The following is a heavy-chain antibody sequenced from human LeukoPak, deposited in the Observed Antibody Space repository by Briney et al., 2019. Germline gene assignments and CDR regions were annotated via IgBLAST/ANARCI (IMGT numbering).Heavy chain of an antibody. J-gene: IGHJ4*02. Sequence: ASVRVSCTASGDTFTSYYMHCVRQTPGQGLEWMGIINPSGGSTSYAQKFQGRVTMTRDTSTSTVYRELSSLRSEDTAVYYCARGEAVAGTGGFNYWGQGTLVTVSS. CDR1: GDTFTSYY. V-gene: IGHV1-46*01. D-gene: IGHD6-19*01. CDR2: INPSGGST. CDR3: ARGEAVAGTGGFNY.